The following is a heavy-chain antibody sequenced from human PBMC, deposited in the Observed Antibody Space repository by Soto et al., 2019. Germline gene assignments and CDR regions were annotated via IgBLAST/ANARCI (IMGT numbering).Heavy chain of an antibody. D-gene: IGHD2-15*01. Sequence: QVQLQESGPGLVKPSQTLSLTCTVSGRSISSVNYYWSWIRQPPGKGLEWIGYIYYSGSTYYNPSLTSRITTSVDPSKRQFSLKLTSVTAADTAVYYCARYGSGECNRGSCYSPFDYWGQGTLVTVSS. CDR3: ARYGSGECNRGSCYSPFDY. CDR2: IYYSGST. V-gene: IGHV4-30-4*01. J-gene: IGHJ4*02. CDR1: GRSISSVNYY.